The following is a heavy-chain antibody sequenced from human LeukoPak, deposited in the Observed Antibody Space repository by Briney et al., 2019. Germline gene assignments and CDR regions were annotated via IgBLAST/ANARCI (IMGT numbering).Heavy chain of an antibody. CDR3: ASYGSGWYFDL. Sequence: SETLSLTCAVYGGSFSGYYWSWIRQPPGKGLEWIGYIYDSGSTYYKPSLRSRVTISGDTSKNQFSLKVTSVSDADTAVYYCASYGSGWYFDLWGRGTLVTVSS. CDR2: IYDSGST. J-gene: IGHJ2*01. D-gene: IGHD3-10*01. CDR1: GGSFSGYY. V-gene: IGHV4-34*01.